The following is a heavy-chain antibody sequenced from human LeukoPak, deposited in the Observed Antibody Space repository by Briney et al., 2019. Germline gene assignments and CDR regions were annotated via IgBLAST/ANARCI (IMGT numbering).Heavy chain of an antibody. D-gene: IGHD3-9*01. J-gene: IGHJ5*02. V-gene: IGHV4-39*07. CDR1: GGSISSSSYY. CDR3: ARVRDILTGSNWFDP. Sequence: SETLSLTCTVSGGSISSSSYYWGWIRQPPGRGLEWIGSIYYSGSTYYNPSLKSRVTISVDTSKNQFSLKLSSVTAADTAVYYCARVRDILTGSNWFDPWGQGTLVTVSS. CDR2: IYYSGST.